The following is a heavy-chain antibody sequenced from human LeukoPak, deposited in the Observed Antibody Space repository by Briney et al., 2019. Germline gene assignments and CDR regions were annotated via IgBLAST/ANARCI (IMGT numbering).Heavy chain of an antibody. CDR1: GYTFTSYY. CDR3: ARGPLYYDFWSGPDY. Sequence: ASVKVSCKASGYTFTSYYMHWVRQAPGQGLEWMGIINPSGGSTSYAQKFQGRVTMTRDTSTSTVYMELSSPRSEDTAVYYCARGPLYYDFWSGPDYWGQGTLVTVSS. D-gene: IGHD3-3*01. V-gene: IGHV1-46*03. CDR2: INPSGGST. J-gene: IGHJ4*02.